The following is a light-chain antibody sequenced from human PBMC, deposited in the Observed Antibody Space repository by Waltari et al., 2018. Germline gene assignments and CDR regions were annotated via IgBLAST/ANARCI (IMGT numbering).Light chain of an antibody. CDR1: QDISNF. V-gene: IGKV1-33*01. CDR2: DAS. CDR3: QQSDT. Sequence: ERVTITCQASQDISNFLNWYQQKPGKAPKLLIYDASNLETGVPSRFSGSGSGTDFTFSISSLQPEDIATYYCQQSDTFGQGTRLEIK. J-gene: IGKJ2*01.